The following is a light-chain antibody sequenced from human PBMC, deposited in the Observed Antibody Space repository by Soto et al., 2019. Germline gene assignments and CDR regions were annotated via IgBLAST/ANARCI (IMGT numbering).Light chain of an antibody. Sequence: QSVLAQPASVSGSPGQSITISCTGTSSDVGFYNYVSWYQQQHPGKAPKLMIYEVDNRPSGVSNRYSGSKSGNSASLTISGIQADDGADYYCCSFTTSHTYVFGSGTKVTVL. V-gene: IGLV2-14*01. CDR2: EVD. CDR1: SSDVGFYNY. CDR3: CSFTTSHTYV. J-gene: IGLJ1*01.